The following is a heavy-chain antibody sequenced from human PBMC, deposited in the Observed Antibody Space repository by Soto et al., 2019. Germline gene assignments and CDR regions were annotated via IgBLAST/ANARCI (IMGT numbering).Heavy chain of an antibody. CDR2: ITSDTLTI. V-gene: IGHV3-48*02. CDR1: GFTFSIYS. CDR3: ARSVEGHFDY. J-gene: IGHJ4*02. D-gene: IGHD6-19*01. Sequence: EVQLVESGGGLVQPGGSLRLSCAASGFTFSIYSMNWVRQAPGKGLEWFSYITSDTLTIKYTDSVKGRFTISRDNVKNSLYLQMNSLRDEDTAVYFCARSVEGHFDYWGQGTVVTVSS.